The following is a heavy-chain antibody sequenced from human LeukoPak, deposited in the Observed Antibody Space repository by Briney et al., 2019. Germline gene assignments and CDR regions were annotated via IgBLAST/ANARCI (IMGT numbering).Heavy chain of an antibody. V-gene: IGHV3-30*02. CDR1: GFIFSSYG. Sequence: GGSLRLSCAASGFIFSSYGMHWVRQAPGKGLEWVAFMHYDGSNKDYSDSVKGRFTISRDNSKNTLYLQMNSLRVEDTAVYYCAKDSESAYSKSADHWGQGTLVTVPS. CDR2: MHYDGSNK. J-gene: IGHJ5*02. CDR3: AKDSESAYSKSADH. D-gene: IGHD6-13*01.